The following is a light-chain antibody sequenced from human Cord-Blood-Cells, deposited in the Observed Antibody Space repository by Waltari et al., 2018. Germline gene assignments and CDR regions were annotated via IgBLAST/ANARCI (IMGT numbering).Light chain of an antibody. CDR2: GAS. Sequence: IVLTQIPGTLSLSPGERATLSCRASQSVRSSYLAWYQQKPGQAPRLLIYGASSRATGIPDRFSGSGSGTDFTLTISRLEPEDFAVYYCQQYGSSPLTFGGGTKVEIK. J-gene: IGKJ4*01. CDR3: QQYGSSPLT. CDR1: QSVRSSY. V-gene: IGKV3-20*01.